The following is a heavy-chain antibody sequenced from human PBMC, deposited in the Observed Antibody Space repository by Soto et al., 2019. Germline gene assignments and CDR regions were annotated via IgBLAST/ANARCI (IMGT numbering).Heavy chain of an antibody. CDR2: FRTGADDGTT. V-gene: IGHV3-23*01. Sequence: LRLSCAASGFTFSSYAMSWVRQAPGKGLEWVSGFRTGADDGTTYYADSVKGRFTIARDIAKNTLFLQMNSLRAEDTAIYYCAKKVNSGPGSQYFDYWGQGTLVTVSS. CDR3: AKKVNSGPGSQYFDY. D-gene: IGHD3-10*01. J-gene: IGHJ4*02. CDR1: GFTFSSYA.